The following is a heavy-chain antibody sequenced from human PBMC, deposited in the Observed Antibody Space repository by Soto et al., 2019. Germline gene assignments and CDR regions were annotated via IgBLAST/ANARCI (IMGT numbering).Heavy chain of an antibody. Sequence: GESLKISCKASAYSFTSYWIGWVRQMPGKGLEWMAIVYPGDSGTRYSPSFQGHVIISADKSINTAYLQWHSLLVSDTAMYYCARLMLPLDWNSAPVGSFDFWDLETMVTVSS. J-gene: IGHJ3*01. CDR3: ARLMLPLDWNSAPVGSFDF. CDR1: AYSFTSYW. CDR2: VYPGDSGT. D-gene: IGHD1-7*01. V-gene: IGHV5-51*01.